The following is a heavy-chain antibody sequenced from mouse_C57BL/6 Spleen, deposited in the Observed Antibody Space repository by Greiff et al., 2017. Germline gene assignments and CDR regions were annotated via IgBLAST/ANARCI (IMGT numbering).Heavy chain of an antibody. Sequence: EVKLQESGPGLVKPSQSLSLTCSVTGYSITSGYYWNWIRQFPGNKLEWMGYISYDGSNNYNPSLKNRIYITRDTSKNQFFLKLNSVTTEDTATYYCARGEGTAYFDVWGTGTTVTVSS. CDR2: ISYDGSN. J-gene: IGHJ1*03. CDR3: ARGEGTAYFDV. D-gene: IGHD2-14*01. CDR1: GYSITSGYY. V-gene: IGHV3-6*01.